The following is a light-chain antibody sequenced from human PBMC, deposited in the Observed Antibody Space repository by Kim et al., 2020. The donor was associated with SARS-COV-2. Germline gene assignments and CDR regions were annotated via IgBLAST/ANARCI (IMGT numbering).Light chain of an antibody. Sequence: LSVCPGEGATLPCRASQSVSSNLAWYQHKPGQAPRLLIYGASSRATGVPARFSGSGSGTEFTLTISSLQSEDFAVYYCQQYFNLYTFGQGTKLEIK. CDR1: QSVSSN. CDR2: GAS. CDR3: QQYFNLYT. V-gene: IGKV3-15*01. J-gene: IGKJ2*01.